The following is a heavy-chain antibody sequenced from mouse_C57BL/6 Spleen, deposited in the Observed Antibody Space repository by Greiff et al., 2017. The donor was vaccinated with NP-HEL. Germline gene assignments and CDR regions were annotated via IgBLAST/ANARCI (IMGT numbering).Heavy chain of an antibody. Sequence: EVQLQQSGPELVKPGASVKISCKASGYTFTDYYMNWVKQSHGKSLEWIGDINPNNGGTSYNQKFKGKATLTVDKSASTAYMELRSLTSEDSAVYYSAIGRYDYYFDYWVQGTTLTVSS. CDR3: AIGRYDYYFDY. D-gene: IGHD2-4*01. J-gene: IGHJ2*01. CDR2: INPNNGGT. V-gene: IGHV1-26*01. CDR1: GYTFTDYY.